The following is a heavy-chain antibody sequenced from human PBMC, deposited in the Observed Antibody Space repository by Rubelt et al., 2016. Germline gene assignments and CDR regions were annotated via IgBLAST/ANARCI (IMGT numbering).Heavy chain of an antibody. J-gene: IGHJ6*02. D-gene: IGHD6-13*01. CDR3: ARVGASSTLYYYYAMDV. CDR1: GGAISDSDYY. Sequence: QVQLQESGPGLVKPSETLSLTCTVSGGAISDSDYYWAWIRQPPGRGLEYIVTVLHSGSAYYNPSLNSRVTVSVDTSKNQCSLSLNAVAAAATAGYYCARVGASSTLYYYYAMDVWGQGTTVTVSS. V-gene: IGHV4-39*01. CDR2: VLHSGSA.